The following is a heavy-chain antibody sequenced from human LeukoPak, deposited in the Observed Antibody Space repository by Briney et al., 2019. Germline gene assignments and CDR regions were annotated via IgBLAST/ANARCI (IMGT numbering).Heavy chain of an antibody. Sequence: SETLSLTCSVSGDSITSYYWSWIRQAPGKGLEWIGYIYHSGSSYSNPSLKSRVAISVDTSRNQFSLRLSSVTAADTAVYYCARAARGAFDIWGQGTMVTVSS. V-gene: IGHV4-59*12. D-gene: IGHD6-25*01. CDR1: GDSITSYY. CDR2: IYHSGSS. J-gene: IGHJ3*02. CDR3: ARAARGAFDI.